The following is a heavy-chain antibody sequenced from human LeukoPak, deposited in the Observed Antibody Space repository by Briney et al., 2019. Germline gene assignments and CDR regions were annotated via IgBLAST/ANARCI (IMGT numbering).Heavy chain of an antibody. CDR2: INAGNGNT. CDR3: ARTAGTRFHYYYGMDV. D-gene: IGHD6-13*01. J-gene: IGHJ6*02. V-gene: IGHV1-3*01. CDR1: GYTFTSYA. Sequence: ASVKVSCTASGYTFTSYAMHWVRQAPGQRLEWMGWINAGNGNTKYSQKFQGRVTITRDTSASTAYMELSSLRSEDTAVYYCARTAGTRFHYYYGMDVWGQGTTVTVSS.